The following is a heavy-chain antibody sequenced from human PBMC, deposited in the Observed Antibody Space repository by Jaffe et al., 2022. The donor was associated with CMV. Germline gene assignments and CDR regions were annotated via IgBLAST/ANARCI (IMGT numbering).Heavy chain of an antibody. CDR3: AKVKDGGNSEGAFDY. CDR2: ISWNSGSI. D-gene: IGHD2-21*02. J-gene: IGHJ4*02. CDR1: GFTFDDYA. Sequence: EVQLVESGGGLVQPGRSLRLSCAASGFTFDDYAMHWVRQAPGKGLEWVSGISWNSGSIGYADSVKGRFTISRDNAKNSLYLQMNSLRAEDTALYYCAKVKDGGNSEGAFDYWGQGTLVTVSS. V-gene: IGHV3-9*01.